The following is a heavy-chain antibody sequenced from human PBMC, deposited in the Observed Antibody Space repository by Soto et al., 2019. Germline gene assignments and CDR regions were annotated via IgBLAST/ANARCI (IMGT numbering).Heavy chain of an antibody. CDR1: GFTVSSNY. D-gene: IGHD3-9*01. CDR3: ARVGYDILTGYFDY. Sequence: GGSLRLSCAASGFTVSSNYMSWVRQAPGKGLEWVSVIYSGGSTYYADSVKGRFTISRDNSKNTLYLQMNSPRAEDTAVYYCARVGYDILTGYFDYWGQGTLVTVTS. CDR2: IYSGGST. J-gene: IGHJ4*02. V-gene: IGHV3-66*01.